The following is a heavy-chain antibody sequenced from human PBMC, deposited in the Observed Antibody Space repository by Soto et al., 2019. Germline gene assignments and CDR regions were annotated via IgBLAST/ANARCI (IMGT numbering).Heavy chain of an antibody. J-gene: IGHJ4*02. CDR2: IYHSGST. CDR1: VGSISGSNC. Sequence: SETLSHTCAVPVGSISGSNCRNWVRQPPGKGLEWIGEIYHSGSTNYNPSLESRVTISVDTSKNQISLSLTSVTAADTAVYYCARRIVATETFDYWGQGTLVTVS. CDR3: ARRIVATETFDY. V-gene: IGHV4-4*02. D-gene: IGHD5-12*01.